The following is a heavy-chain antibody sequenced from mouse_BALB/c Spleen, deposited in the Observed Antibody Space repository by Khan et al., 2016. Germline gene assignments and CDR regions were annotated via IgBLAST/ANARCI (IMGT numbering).Heavy chain of an antibody. Sequence: LVKTGASVKISCKASGFSFTGYYMHWVKQSHGQSLEWIGYISCDNGATSYNQKFKGKATFTVDTSSSTAYMQFNSLTSEDSVVXYCARGRRYFNYWGQRTSLTLSS. CDR3: ARGRRYFNY. CDR1: GFSFTGYY. J-gene: IGHJ2*02. D-gene: IGHD2-12*01. CDR2: ISCDNGAT. V-gene: IGHV1S34*01.